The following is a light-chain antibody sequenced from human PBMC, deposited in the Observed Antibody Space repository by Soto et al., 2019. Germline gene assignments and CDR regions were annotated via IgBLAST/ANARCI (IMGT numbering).Light chain of an antibody. CDR2: AAS. V-gene: IGKV1-9*01. CDR1: QGISRI. Sequence: DIQLTQSPSFLSASVGDRVTLACRASQGISRILAWYQQKPGKAPKVLIYAASTLPSGVPSRFSGSGSGTEFTLTISSLQPEDYATYYCQQHNSCPRSFGQGTKLEIK. J-gene: IGKJ2*01. CDR3: QQHNSCPRS.